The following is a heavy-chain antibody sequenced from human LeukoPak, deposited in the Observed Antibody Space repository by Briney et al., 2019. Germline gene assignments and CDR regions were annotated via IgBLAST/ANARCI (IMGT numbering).Heavy chain of an antibody. CDR1: GFTFSSYS. D-gene: IGHD2-21*02. Sequence: GGSLRLSCAASGFTFSSYSMNWVRQAPGKGLEWVSSISSSYIYYADSVKGRFTISRDNAKNSLYLQMNSLRAEDTAVYYCAGPLAYCGGDCYSSYMDVWGKGTTVTVSS. V-gene: IGHV3-21*01. CDR2: ISSSYI. J-gene: IGHJ6*03. CDR3: AGPLAYCGGDCYSSYMDV.